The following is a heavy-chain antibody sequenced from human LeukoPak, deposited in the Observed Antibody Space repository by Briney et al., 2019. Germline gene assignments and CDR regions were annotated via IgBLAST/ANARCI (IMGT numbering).Heavy chain of an antibody. CDR1: GFTFSSYA. D-gene: IGHD6-13*01. J-gene: IGHJ2*01. CDR2: ISGGGGST. CDR3: AKDLGGSSSWAYWYFDL. Sequence: PGRSLRLSCAASGFTFSSYAMSWVRQAPGKGLEWVSAISGGGGSTYYADSVKGRFTISRDNSKNTLYLQMNSLRAEDTAVYYCAKDLGGSSSWAYWYFDLWGRGTLVAVSS. V-gene: IGHV3-23*01.